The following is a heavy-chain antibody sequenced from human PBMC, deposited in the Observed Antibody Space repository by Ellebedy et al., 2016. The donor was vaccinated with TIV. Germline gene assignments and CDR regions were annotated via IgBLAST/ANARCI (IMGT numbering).Heavy chain of an antibody. J-gene: IGHJ2*01. Sequence: GESLKISXAASGFTVSGNYMIWVRQAPGKGLEWVSLIYRDGDTYYADSVEGRFSISRDNSKNTLYLQVNSLRAEDTAVYYCARQRNYGGPRGYFDLWGRGTLVTVSS. CDR1: GFTVSGNY. V-gene: IGHV3-66*04. CDR3: ARQRNYGGPRGYFDL. D-gene: IGHD4-23*01. CDR2: IYRDGDT.